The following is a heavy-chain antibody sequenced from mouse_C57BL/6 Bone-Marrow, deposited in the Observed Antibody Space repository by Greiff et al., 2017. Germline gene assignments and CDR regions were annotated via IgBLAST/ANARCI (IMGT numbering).Heavy chain of an antibody. V-gene: IGHV1-81*01. CDR2: IYPRRGNT. CDR3: ARSRIYYDAMDY. Sequence: QVQLQQSGAELARPGASVKLSCKASGYTFTSYGISWVKQRTGQGLEWIGEIYPRRGNTYYNEKFKGKATLTADKSSSTAYMELRSLTSEDSAVYFCARSRIYYDAMDYWGQGTSVTGSS. J-gene: IGHJ4*01. CDR1: GYTFTSYG. D-gene: IGHD2-1*01.